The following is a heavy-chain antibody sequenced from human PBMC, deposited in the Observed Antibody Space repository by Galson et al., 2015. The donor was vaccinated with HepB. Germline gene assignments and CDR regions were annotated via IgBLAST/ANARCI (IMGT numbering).Heavy chain of an antibody. CDR3: AKDRWAYCGGDCSTGIGY. V-gene: IGHV3-30*18. J-gene: IGHJ4*02. D-gene: IGHD2-21*02. CDR2: ISYDGSNK. Sequence: SLRLSCAASGFTFSSYGMHWVRQAPGKGLEWVAVISYDGSNKYYADSVKGRFTISRDNSKNTLYLQMNSLRAEDTAVYYCAKDRWAYCGGDCSTGIGYWGQGTLVTVSS. CDR1: GFTFSSYG.